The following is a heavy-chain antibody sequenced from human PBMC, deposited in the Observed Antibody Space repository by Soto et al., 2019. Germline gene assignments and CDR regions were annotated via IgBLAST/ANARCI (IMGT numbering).Heavy chain of an antibody. J-gene: IGHJ6*02. CDR3: ASVHCSSSWSHYCYGMDV. CDR1: GFIFSSYA. D-gene: IGHD6-13*01. Sequence: PWGSLRLSCAASGFIFSSYAMTWVRQAPGKGLEWVSAISGSGGSTYYADSVEGRFTISRDNSKNMLYMQRNSLRAEDTAVYDCASVHCSSSWSHYCYGMDVCGQGTTVTVSS. CDR2: ISGSGGST. V-gene: IGHV3-23*01.